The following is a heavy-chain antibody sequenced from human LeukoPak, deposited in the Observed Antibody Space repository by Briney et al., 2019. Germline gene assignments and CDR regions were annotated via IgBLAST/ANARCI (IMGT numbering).Heavy chain of an antibody. CDR3: VRRLSIDS. J-gene: IGHJ5*01. D-gene: IGHD2-21*02. CDR2: ISSSGSTI. V-gene: IGHV3-48*03. CDR1: GFTLSTYE. Sequence: PGGSLRLSCAASGFTLSTYEMNWARQAPGKGLEWVSYISSSGSTIYYADSVKGRFTISRDNAKNSLYLQMNSLRADDTAVYYCVRRLSIDSWGQGTLVTVSS.